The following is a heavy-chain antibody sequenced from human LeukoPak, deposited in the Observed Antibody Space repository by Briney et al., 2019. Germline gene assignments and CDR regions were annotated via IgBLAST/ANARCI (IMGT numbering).Heavy chain of an antibody. V-gene: IGHV3-23*01. CDR2: ISGSGGST. CDR3: AKLYGSGTVTTTGHYYYYYGMDV. D-gene: IGHD3-10*01. Sequence: GGSLRLSCAASGFTFSSYAMSWVRQAPGKGLEWVSAISGSGGSTYYADSVKGRFTISRDNSKNTLYLQMNSLRDEDTAVYYCAKLYGSGTVTTTGHYYYYYGMDVWGQGTTVTVSS. J-gene: IGHJ6*02. CDR1: GFTFSSYA.